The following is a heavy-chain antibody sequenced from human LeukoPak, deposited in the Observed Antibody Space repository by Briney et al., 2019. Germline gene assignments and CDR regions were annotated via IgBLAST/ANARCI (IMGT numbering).Heavy chain of an antibody. CDR1: GGSISRSSYN. CDR3: ARIITYYDFSCWFDP. D-gene: IGHD3-3*01. CDR2: IYYSGRT. Sequence: PSETLSLTCSASGGSISRSSYNWGWIRQPPGKGLEWLGSIYYSGRTYYNPSLKSRVTIYVDTSKNQFSLKLSSVTAADTAVYYCARIITYYDFSCWFDPWGQGTLVTVSS. V-gene: IGHV4-39*01. J-gene: IGHJ5*02.